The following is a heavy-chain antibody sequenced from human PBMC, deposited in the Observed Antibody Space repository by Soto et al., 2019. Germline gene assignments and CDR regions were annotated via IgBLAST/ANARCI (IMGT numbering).Heavy chain of an antibody. CDR1: GYPVTAYY. CDR3: ARGGGVGVAGSAAFGM. D-gene: IGHD3-3*01. CDR2: INPATGAA. Sequence: QLHLVQSGAVVKKPGASVTVSCSASGYPVTAYYMHWVRQAPGRGLEWMGGINPATGAAKYTQTFPGRGPLTREPATRTGFQETGGLTSGDPGRFYCARGGGVGVAGSAAFGMWGQGTLVTVSS. J-gene: IGHJ3*02. V-gene: IGHV1-2*02.